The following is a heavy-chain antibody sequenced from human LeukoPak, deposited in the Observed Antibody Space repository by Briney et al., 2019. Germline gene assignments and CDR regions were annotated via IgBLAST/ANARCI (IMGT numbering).Heavy chain of an antibody. Sequence: SETLSLTCTVSGGSISSYYWSWIRQPPGKGPEWIGYIYYSGSTNYNPSLKSRVTISVDTSKNQFSLKLSSVTAADTAVYYCAGRGIAVADYPYWGQGTLVTVSS. V-gene: IGHV4-59*08. CDR3: AGRGIAVADYPY. J-gene: IGHJ4*02. CDR1: GGSISSYY. D-gene: IGHD6-19*01. CDR2: IYYSGST.